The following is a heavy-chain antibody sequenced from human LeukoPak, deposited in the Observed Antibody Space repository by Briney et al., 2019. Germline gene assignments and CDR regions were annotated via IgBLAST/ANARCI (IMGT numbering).Heavy chain of an antibody. V-gene: IGHV4-39*02. Sequence: SETLSLTCTVSGDSISSSTYYWDWIRQPPGKGLEWIGTIYSTGSTYYNPSLKSRVTISVDTSKNQFSLKLSSVTAADTAVYYCAREGGNYDILTGYSYWGQGTLVTVSS. J-gene: IGHJ4*02. CDR1: GDSISSSTYY. CDR3: AREGGNYDILTGYSY. D-gene: IGHD3-9*01. CDR2: IYSTGST.